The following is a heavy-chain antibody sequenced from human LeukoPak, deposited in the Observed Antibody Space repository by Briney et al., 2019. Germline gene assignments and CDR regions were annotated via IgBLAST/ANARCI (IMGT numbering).Heavy chain of an antibody. Sequence: SETLSLTCAVYGGSFSGYYWSWIRQPPGKGLEWIGEINHSGSTNYNPSLKSRVTISVDTSKNQFSLKLSSVTAADTAVYYCARGTRLLQSSRWFDPWGQGTLVTVSS. D-gene: IGHD5-24*01. CDR1: GGSFSGYY. V-gene: IGHV4-34*01. J-gene: IGHJ5*02. CDR2: INHSGST. CDR3: ARGTRLLQSSRWFDP.